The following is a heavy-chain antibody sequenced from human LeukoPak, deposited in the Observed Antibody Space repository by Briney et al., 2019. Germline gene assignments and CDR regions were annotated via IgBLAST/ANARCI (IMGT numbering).Heavy chain of an antibody. V-gene: IGHV1-69*13. J-gene: IGHJ4*02. Sequence: SVKVSCKASGGTFSSYAISWVRQAPGQGLEWMGGIIPIFGTANYAQKFQGRVTITADESTSTAYMELRSLRSEDTAVYYCARGRANWGRRPSLHFDSWGQGTLVTVSS. D-gene: IGHD7-27*01. CDR3: ARGRANWGRRPSLHFDS. CDR2: IIPIFGTA. CDR1: GGTFSSYA.